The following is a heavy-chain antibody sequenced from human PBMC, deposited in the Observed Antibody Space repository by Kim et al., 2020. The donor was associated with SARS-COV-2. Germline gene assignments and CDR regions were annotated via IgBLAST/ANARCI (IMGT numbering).Heavy chain of an antibody. Sequence: SVKVSCKASGGTFSSYAISWVRQAPGQGLEWMGGIIPIFGTANYAQKFQGRVTITADESTSTAYMELSSLRSEDTAVYYCARLVVAASGWFDPWGQGTLVTVS. D-gene: IGHD2-15*01. CDR1: GGTFSSYA. CDR2: IIPIFGTA. J-gene: IGHJ5*02. CDR3: ARLVVAASGWFDP. V-gene: IGHV1-69*13.